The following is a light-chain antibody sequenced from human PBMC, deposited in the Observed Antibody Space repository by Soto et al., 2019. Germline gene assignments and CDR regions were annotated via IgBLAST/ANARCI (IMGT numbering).Light chain of an antibody. CDR2: DAS. CDR1: QSVSNF. V-gene: IGKV3-11*01. CDR3: QQRRAWPPLT. J-gene: IGKJ4*01. Sequence: EIVLTQSPATLSLSPGERATLSCRASQSVSNFLAWYQQKPGQSPRLLIYDASTRATGIPARFSGSGSGTDFALAISIPEPEDFAVYYCQQRRAWPPLTFGGGTKVEIK.